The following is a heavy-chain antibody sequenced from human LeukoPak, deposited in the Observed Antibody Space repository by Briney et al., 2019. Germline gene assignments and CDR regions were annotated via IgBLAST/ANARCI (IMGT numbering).Heavy chain of an antibody. D-gene: IGHD6-19*01. CDR1: GFTFSSYW. V-gene: IGHV3-7*03. CDR2: IKQDGSEK. J-gene: IGHJ6*03. Sequence: PGGSLRLSCAASGFTFSSYWMSWVRQAPGKGLEWVANIKQDGSEKYYVDSVKGRFTISRDNAKNSLYLQINSLRAEDAAVYYCAKGSHSSGPVNYYYYMDVWGKGTTVTVSS. CDR3: AKGSHSSGPVNYYYYMDV.